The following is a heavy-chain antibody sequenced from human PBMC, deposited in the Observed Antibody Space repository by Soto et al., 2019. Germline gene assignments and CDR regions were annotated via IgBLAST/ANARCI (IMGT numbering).Heavy chain of an antibody. Sequence: QVQLVQSGAEVKKPGSSVKVSCKASGGTFSSYAISWVRQAPGQGLEWMGGIIPIFGTANYAQKFQGRVTITADESTSTAYMELRSLRSEDTAVYYCARGTYYDFWSGYYTDYYYGMDVWGQGTTVTVSS. J-gene: IGHJ6*02. V-gene: IGHV1-69*01. CDR2: IIPIFGTA. D-gene: IGHD3-3*01. CDR1: GGTFSSYA. CDR3: ARGTYYDFWSGYYTDYYYGMDV.